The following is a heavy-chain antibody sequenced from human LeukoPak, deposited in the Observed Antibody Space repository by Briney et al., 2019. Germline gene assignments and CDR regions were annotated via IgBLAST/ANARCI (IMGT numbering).Heavy chain of an antibody. CDR1: GFTFSSYS. J-gene: IGHJ4*02. CDR3: ARRTPDYYDSSGYYYFHY. V-gene: IGHV3-21*01. CDR2: ISSSSSYI. Sequence: GGSLRLSCAASGFTFSSYSMNWVRQAPGKGLEWVSFISSSSSYIYYADSMKGRFTISRDNAKNSLYLQMNSLRAEDTAVYYCARRTPDYYDSSGYYYFHYWGQGTLVTVSS. D-gene: IGHD3-22*01.